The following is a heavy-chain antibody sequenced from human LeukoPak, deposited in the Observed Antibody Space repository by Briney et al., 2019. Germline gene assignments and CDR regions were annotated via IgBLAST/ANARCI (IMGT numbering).Heavy chain of an antibody. CDR3: ARDGFYYDNSGYYY. D-gene: IGHD3-22*01. Sequence: SETLSLTCTVSGGSFSSYYWSWIRQPAGKGLEWIGRIYASGSTNYNPSLKSRVSMSVDTSKKQFSLKLSSVTAAVTAVYYCARDGFYYDNSGYYYWGQGALVTVSS. CDR2: IYASGST. V-gene: IGHV4-4*07. CDR1: GGSFSSYY. J-gene: IGHJ4*02.